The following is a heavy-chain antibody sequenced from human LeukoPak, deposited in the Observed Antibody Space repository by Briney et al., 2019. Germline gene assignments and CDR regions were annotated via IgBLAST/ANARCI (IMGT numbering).Heavy chain of an antibody. Sequence: GGSLRLSRAASGFTFSSYGMHWIRQAPGKGLEWVAFIRYDGSNKYYADSVKGRFTISRDNSKSTLYLQMNSLRAEDTAVYYCAKETLQYYDFWSGYSPFDYWGQGTLVTVSS. CDR2: IRYDGSNK. V-gene: IGHV3-30*02. CDR1: GFTFSSYG. D-gene: IGHD3-3*01. CDR3: AKETLQYYDFWSGYSPFDY. J-gene: IGHJ4*02.